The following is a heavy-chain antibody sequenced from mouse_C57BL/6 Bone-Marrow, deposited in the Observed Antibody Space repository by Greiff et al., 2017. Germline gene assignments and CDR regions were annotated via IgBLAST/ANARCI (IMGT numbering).Heavy chain of an antibody. V-gene: IGHV1-9*01. CDR3: ARGGGTGAGAMDY. CDR1: GYTFTGYW. D-gene: IGHD4-1*01. J-gene: IGHJ4*01. Sequence: QVQLKESGAELMKPGASVKLSCKATGYTFTGYWIEWVKQRPGHGLEWIGEILPGSGSTNYNEKFKGKATFTADTSSNTAYMQLSSLTTEDSAIXCGARGGGTGAGAMDYWGQGTSVTVSS. CDR2: ILPGSGST.